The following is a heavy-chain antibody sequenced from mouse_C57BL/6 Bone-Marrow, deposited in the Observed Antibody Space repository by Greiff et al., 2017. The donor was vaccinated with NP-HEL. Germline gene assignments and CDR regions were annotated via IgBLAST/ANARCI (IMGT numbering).Heavy chain of an antibody. Sequence: VQLQQPGAELVRPGTSVKLSCKASGYTFTSYWMQWVKQRPGQGLEWIGVIDPSDSYTNYNQKFKGKATLTVDTSSSTAYMQLSSLTSEDSAVYYCASWGLPWYFDVWGTGTTVTVSS. V-gene: IGHV1-59*01. CDR3: ASWGLPWYFDV. J-gene: IGHJ1*03. D-gene: IGHD2-4*01. CDR1: GYTFTSYW. CDR2: IDPSDSYT.